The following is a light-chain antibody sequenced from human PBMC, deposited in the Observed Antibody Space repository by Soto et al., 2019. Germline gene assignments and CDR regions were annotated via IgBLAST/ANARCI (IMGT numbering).Light chain of an antibody. V-gene: IGKV3-20*01. CDR3: QQYGSSPFT. CDR2: GAS. CDR1: QSVSSSY. J-gene: IGKJ3*01. Sequence: EIVLTQSPGTLSLSPGERATHSCRASQSVSSSYLAWYQQKPGQAPRLLIYGASSRATGIPDRFSGSGSGTDFTLTISRLVPEDFAVYYCQQYGSSPFTFGPGTKVDIK.